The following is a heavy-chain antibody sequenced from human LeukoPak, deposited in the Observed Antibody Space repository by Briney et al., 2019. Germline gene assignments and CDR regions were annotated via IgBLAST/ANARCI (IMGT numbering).Heavy chain of an antibody. CDR2: IGFSSIGYSSDRL. J-gene: IGHJ4*02. V-gene: IGHV3-11*05. D-gene: IGHD6-13*01. Sequence: PGGSLRLSCAASGFPFSAYYMTWIRQAPGKGLEWVSSIGFSSIGYSSDRLKYADSVKGRFTISRDNAKKSVYLQMNSLRAEDTAVYYCAREIGSAARGRWGQGTLVTVSS. CDR1: GFPFSAYY. CDR3: AREIGSAARGR.